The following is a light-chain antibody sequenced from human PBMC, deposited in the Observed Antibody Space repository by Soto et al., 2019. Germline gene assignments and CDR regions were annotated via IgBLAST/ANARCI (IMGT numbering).Light chain of an antibody. J-gene: IGKJ1*01. Sequence: QSAGTMSLGCGERATXSCRASQSVSSRYLAWYQQKPGHAPRLLIYGASIRATGIPDRFSASGSGTDFTLTISRLEPEDFAVYYCQQYVSWPRTFGEGTRVDI. CDR1: QSVSSRY. CDR2: GAS. V-gene: IGKV3-20*01. CDR3: QQYVSWPRT.